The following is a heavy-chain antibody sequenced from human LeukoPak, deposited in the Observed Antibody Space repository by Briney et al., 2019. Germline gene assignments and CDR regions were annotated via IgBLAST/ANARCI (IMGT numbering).Heavy chain of an antibody. CDR1: GWTLRSYC. Sequence: RSLRLSGAASGWTLRSYCMDWVRQAPGKGLEWVAVIWYDGSNKYYADSVKGRFTISRDNSKNTLYLQMNSLRAEDTAVYYCARDLVALFDYWGQGTLVTVSS. J-gene: IGHJ4*02. CDR3: ARDLVALFDY. D-gene: IGHD6-6*01. CDR2: IWYDGSNK. V-gene: IGHV3-33*01.